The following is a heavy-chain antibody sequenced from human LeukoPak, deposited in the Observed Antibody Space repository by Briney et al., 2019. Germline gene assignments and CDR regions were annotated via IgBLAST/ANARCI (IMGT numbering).Heavy chain of an antibody. J-gene: IGHJ6*02. D-gene: IGHD3-16*01. CDR3: ARDTNLYRNYYYYGMDV. CDR2: ISGSGNTT. V-gene: IGHV3-23*01. CDR1: QFTFSNYA. Sequence: PGGSLRLSCAASQFTFSNYAMSWVRQAPGKGLEWVSAISGSGNTTYFGDSVTGRFIISRDNPKNTVYLQMNSLRAEDTAVYFYARDTNLYRNYYYYGMDVWGQGTTVTVSS.